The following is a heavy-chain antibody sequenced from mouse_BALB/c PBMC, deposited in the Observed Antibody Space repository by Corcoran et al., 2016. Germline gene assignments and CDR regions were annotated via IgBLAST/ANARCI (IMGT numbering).Heavy chain of an antibody. CDR3: ARRYYGNYWYFDV. J-gene: IGHJ1*01. V-gene: IGHV8-12*01. CDR2: IYWDDDK. D-gene: IGHD2-1*01. CDR1: GFSLSTSGMG. Sequence: QVTLTESGPGILQPSQTLSLTCSFSGFSLSTSGMGVSWIRQPSGKGLEWLAHIYWDDDKRYNPSLKSRLTISKDTSSNQVFLKITSVDTADTATYYCARRYYGNYWYFDVWGAGTTVTVSS.